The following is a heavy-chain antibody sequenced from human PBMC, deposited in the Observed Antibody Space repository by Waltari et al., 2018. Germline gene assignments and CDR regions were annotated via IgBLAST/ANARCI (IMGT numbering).Heavy chain of an antibody. Sequence: EVQLVETGGGLIQPGGSLRLSCAASGFTVRGNYMTWVRQAPGTGLEWVSIIYSGGSTYYADSVKGRFTISRDNSKNMLYLQMNSLRAEDMAVYYCAASGYSSGWDFDYWGQGTLVTVSS. CDR1: GFTVRGNY. J-gene: IGHJ4*02. D-gene: IGHD6-19*01. CDR3: AASGYSSGWDFDY. V-gene: IGHV3-53*02. CDR2: IYSGGST.